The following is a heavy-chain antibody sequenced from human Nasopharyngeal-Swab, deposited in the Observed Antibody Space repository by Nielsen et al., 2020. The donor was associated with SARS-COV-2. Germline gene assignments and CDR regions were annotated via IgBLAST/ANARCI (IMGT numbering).Heavy chain of an antibody. V-gene: IGHV3-21*01. J-gene: IGHJ4*02. Sequence: WIRQSPEKGLEWVSSISSSSSYIYYADSVKGRFTISRDNAKNSLYLQMNSLRAEDTAVYYCARDHPHAAIDYWGQGTLVTVSS. CDR3: ARDHPHAAIDY. D-gene: IGHD5-18*01. CDR2: ISSSSSYI.